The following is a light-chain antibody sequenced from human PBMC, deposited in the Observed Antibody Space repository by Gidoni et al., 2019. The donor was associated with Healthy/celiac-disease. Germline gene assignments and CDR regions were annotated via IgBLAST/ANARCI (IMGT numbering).Light chain of an antibody. CDR3: QQLNSYSCS. J-gene: IGKJ2*04. Sequence: DIQLTQSPSFLSASVGDRVTITCRASQGISSYVAWYQQKPGKAPKLLIYAASTLQSGVPSRFSDSGSGTEFTLTISSLQPEDFATYYCQQLNSYSCSCXXXTKLEIK. CDR1: QGISSY. V-gene: IGKV1-9*01. CDR2: AAS.